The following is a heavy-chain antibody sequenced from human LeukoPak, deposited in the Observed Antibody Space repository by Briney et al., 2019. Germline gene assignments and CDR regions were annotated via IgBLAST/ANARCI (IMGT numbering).Heavy chain of an antibody. CDR1: GFTFGDYA. V-gene: IGHV3-49*04. D-gene: IGHD4-17*01. Sequence: PGRSLRLSCTTSGFTFGDYAVSWVRQAPGKGLEGVGFIRSKAYGGTTEYAASVKGRFSISRDDSNSIAFLQMNSLRAEDAAVYYCASTVTRPLRNWYFDLWGRGTLVTVSS. CDR3: ASTVTRPLRNWYFDL. CDR2: IRSKAYGGTT. J-gene: IGHJ2*01.